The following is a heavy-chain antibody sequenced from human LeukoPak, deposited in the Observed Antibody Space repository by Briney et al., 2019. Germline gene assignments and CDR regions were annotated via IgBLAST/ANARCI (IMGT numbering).Heavy chain of an antibody. CDR1: GGSISSSSYH. CDR2: IYYSGST. Sequence: SETLSLTCTVSGGSISSSSYHWGWIRQPPGKGLEWIGSIYYSGSTYYNPSLKSRVTISVDTSKNQFSLKLSSVTAADTAVYYCARPKYSSSVEGGDYWGQGTLVTVSS. CDR3: ARPKYSSSVEGGDY. V-gene: IGHV4-39*01. D-gene: IGHD6-13*01. J-gene: IGHJ4*02.